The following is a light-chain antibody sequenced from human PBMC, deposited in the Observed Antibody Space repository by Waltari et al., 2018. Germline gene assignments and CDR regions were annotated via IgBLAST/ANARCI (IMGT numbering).Light chain of an antibody. CDR2: AAS. J-gene: IGKJ5*01. CDR1: QSISSY. Sequence: DIQMTQSPSSLSASVGDRVTITCRASQSISSYLNWYQQKPGKAPKLLIYAASSLQSGVPSRFSGSGSGTDFTLTISSLQPEDFXTXXXXXXXSTPXTFGQGTXLEIK. V-gene: IGKV1-39*01. CDR3: XXXXSTPXT.